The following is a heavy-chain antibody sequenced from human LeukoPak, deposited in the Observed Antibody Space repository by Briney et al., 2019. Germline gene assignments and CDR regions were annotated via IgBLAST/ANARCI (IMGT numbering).Heavy chain of an antibody. J-gene: IGHJ4*02. V-gene: IGHV4-59*08. CDR1: GGFISSYY. CDR3: ARHMGLGYSYGYPYFDY. CDR2: IYYSGST. D-gene: IGHD5-18*01. Sequence: SETLSLTCTVSGGFISSYYGSWIRQPPGKGLEWIGYIYYSGSTNYNPSLKSRVTISVDTSKNQFSLKLSSVTAADTAVYYCARHMGLGYSYGYPYFDYWGQGPLVTVSS.